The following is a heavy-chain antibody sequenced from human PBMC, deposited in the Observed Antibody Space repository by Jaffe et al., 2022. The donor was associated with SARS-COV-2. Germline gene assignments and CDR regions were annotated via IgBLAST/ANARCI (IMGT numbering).Heavy chain of an antibody. D-gene: IGHD5-12*01. CDR2: ISSNGGST. CDR1: GFTFSSYA. J-gene: IGHJ4*02. V-gene: IGHV3-64*03. Sequence: EVQLVESGGGLVQPGGSLRLSCSASGFTFSSYAMHWVRQAPGKGLEYVSAISSNGGSTYYVDSVKGRFTISRDNSKNTLYLQMSSLRAEDTAVYYCVKDGGGGYGDFWGQGTLVTVSS. CDR3: VKDGGGGYGDF.